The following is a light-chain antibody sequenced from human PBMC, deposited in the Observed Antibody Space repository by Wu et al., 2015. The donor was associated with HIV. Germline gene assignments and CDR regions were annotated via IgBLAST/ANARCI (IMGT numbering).Light chain of an antibody. J-gene: IGKJ3*01. CDR1: QSVSSTY. Sequence: EIVLTQSPDTLSLSPGERATLSCRASQSVSSTYLAWYQQKPGHPPRLLIYAASRRAIGIPDRFSGSGSGTDFSLTISRLEPEDFAVYYCHQYGGSPPFTFGPGTKVDIK. CDR3: HQYGGSPPFT. CDR2: AAS. V-gene: IGKV3-20*01.